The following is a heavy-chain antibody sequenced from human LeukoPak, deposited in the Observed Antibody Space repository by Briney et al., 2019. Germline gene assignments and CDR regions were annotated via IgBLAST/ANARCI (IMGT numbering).Heavy chain of an antibody. CDR2: LYSGGSA. CDR3: AKYNAGTYVTD. CDR1: GFTVSSNY. J-gene: IGHJ4*02. V-gene: IGHV3-66*01. Sequence: GGSLRLSCAASGFTVSSNYMSWVRQAPGKGLEWVSILYSGGSAYYADSVKGRFTISRDSSKNTLYLQMNTLRAEDTAVYYCAKYNAGTYVTDWGRGTLVTVSS. D-gene: IGHD3-10*01.